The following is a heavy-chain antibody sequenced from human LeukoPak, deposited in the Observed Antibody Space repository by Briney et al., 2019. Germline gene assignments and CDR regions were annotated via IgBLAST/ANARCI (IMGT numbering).Heavy chain of an antibody. Sequence: GASVKVSCKASGYTFTNYAIHWVRQAPGQRLEWMGWINAGNGNTNYAQKLQGRVTMTTDTSTSTAYMELRSLRSDDTAVYYCARELPLSYWGQGTLVTVSS. CDR2: INAGNGNT. CDR1: GYTFTNYA. D-gene: IGHD1-26*01. V-gene: IGHV1-3*01. J-gene: IGHJ4*02. CDR3: ARELPLSY.